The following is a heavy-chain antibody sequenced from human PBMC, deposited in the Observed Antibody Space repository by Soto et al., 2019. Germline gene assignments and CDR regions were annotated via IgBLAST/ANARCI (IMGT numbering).Heavy chain of an antibody. CDR2: ISAYNGNT. V-gene: IGHV1-18*04. CDR1: GYTFTTYG. Sequence: QVQLVQSGAEVKKPGASVKVSCKASGYTFTTYGITWVRQAPGQGLEWMGWISAYNGNTNYAQKFQGRVTMTTDTSTTTAYMELRSLRSDDTAVYYCARDRYYGSGGYRWCDPWGQGTLVTVSS. J-gene: IGHJ5*02. CDR3: ARDRYYGSGGYRWCDP. D-gene: IGHD3-10*01.